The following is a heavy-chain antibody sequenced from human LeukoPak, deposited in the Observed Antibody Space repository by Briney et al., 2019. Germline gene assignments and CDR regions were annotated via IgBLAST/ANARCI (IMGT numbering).Heavy chain of an antibody. CDR3: ARGPRLYGNWFDP. CDR1: GFKFGDYA. CDR2: IRREASGGTT. J-gene: IGHJ5*02. Sequence: PGGSLRLSCRGSGFKFGDYAMAWVRQAPGKELEWVGFIRREASGGTTEFAASVKGRFTISIDEYKSIAYLQMNSLKTEDTGVYYCARGPRLYGNWFDPWGQGTLVTVSS. V-gene: IGHV3-49*04. D-gene: IGHD1-1*01.